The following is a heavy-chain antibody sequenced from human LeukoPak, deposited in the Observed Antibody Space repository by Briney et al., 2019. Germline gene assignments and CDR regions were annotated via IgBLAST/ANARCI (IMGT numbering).Heavy chain of an antibody. V-gene: IGHV3-74*01. CDR1: GFTFSSYW. D-gene: IGHD3-22*01. CDR2: INSDGSST. J-gene: IGHJ3*02. CDR3: AREVVVITIDI. Sequence: GGSLRLSCAASGFTFSSYWMHWVRQAPGKGLAWVSRINSDGSSTSYADSVKGRFTISRDNAKNTLYLQMNSLRAEDTVVYYCAREVVVITIDIWGQGTMVTVSS.